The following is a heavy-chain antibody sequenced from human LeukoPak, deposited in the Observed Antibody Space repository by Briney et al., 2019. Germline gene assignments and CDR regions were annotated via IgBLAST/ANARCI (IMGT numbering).Heavy chain of an antibody. D-gene: IGHD6-19*01. CDR3: ARDRSGWQPFDY. V-gene: IGHV3-7*01. J-gene: IGHJ4*02. CDR2: IKQDGSEE. CDR1: GFTFSSYW. Sequence: GGSLRLSCAASGFTFSSYWMSWVRQAPGKGLEWVANIKQDGSEEYYVDSVKGRFTISRDNAKNSLYLQMNSLRAEDTAVYYRARDRSGWQPFDYWGQGTLVTVSS.